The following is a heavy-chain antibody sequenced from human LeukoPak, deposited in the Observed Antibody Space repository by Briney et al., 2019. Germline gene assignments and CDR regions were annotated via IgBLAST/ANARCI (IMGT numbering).Heavy chain of an antibody. D-gene: IGHD6-6*01. CDR3: ARDRRDFLYYFDY. V-gene: IGHV3-66*01. CDR1: GFTVSSNY. Sequence: GGSLRLSCAASGFTVSSNYMSWVRQAPGKGLEWVSVIYSGGSTYYADSVKGRFTISRDNSKNMLYLQMNSLRAEDTAVYYCARDRRDFLYYFDYWGQGTLVTV. CDR2: IYSGGST. J-gene: IGHJ4*02.